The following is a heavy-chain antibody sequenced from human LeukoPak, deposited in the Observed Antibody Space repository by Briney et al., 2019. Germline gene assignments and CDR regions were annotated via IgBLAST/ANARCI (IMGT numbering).Heavy chain of an antibody. CDR1: GCSISSGGYA. V-gene: IGHV4-30-2*01. CDR3: ARSSGAFDM. CDR2: IYHSVST. J-gene: IGHJ3*02. Sequence: KPSQTLSLTCAVSGCSISSGGYALSWIRQPPGKGLEWIGYIYHSVSTYYNPSLKSRVTISVDRSKNQFSLKLRSVTGAATAVYYCARSSGAFDMWGQGRMVTVSS. D-gene: IGHD1-26*01.